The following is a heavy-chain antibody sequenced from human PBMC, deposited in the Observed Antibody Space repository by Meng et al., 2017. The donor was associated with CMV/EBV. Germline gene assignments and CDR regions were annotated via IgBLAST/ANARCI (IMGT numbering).Heavy chain of an antibody. CDR2: IHFSGST. V-gene: IGHV4-59*01. CDR1: GGSISSYY. D-gene: IGHD6-13*01. J-gene: IGHJ4*02. Sequence: GSLRLSCTVSGGSISSYYWSWIRQPPGKGLEWIGFIHFSGSTNYNPSLKSRVTISIDTSKNQFSLELSSVTAADTAVYYCARDLRVVSSRYYYFDYWGQGTLVTVSS. CDR3: ARDLRVVSSRYYYFDY.